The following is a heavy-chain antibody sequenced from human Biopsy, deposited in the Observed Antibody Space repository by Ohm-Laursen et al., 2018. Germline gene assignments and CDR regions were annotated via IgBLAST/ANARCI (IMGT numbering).Heavy chain of an antibody. CDR1: GYLFINYG. D-gene: IGHD5-18*01. CDR3: ARTVDTVVVTPSDH. CDR2: ISTYNGNT. V-gene: IGHV1-18*01. J-gene: IGHJ4*02. Sequence: ASVKVSCKASGYLFINYGISWVRQAPGQGLEWVGWISTYNGNTNYAQKFRGRVTMTTDKPTSTAYVELRSLRSDDTAVYYCARTVDTVVVTPSDHWGQGTLVTVSS.